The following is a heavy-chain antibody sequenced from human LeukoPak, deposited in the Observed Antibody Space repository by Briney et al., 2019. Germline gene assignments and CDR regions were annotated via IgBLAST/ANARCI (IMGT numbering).Heavy chain of an antibody. V-gene: IGHV4-39*01. CDR2: MYYSGST. Sequence: SETLSLTCTVYGGSISSSSYYWGWIRQPPGKGLEWIGSMYYSGSTYYNPSLKSRVTISVDTSKNQFSLKLSSVTAADTAVYYCARTPYCSSTSCFAEYFQHWGQGTLVTVSS. CDR1: GGSISSSSYY. CDR3: ARTPYCSSTSCFAEYFQH. J-gene: IGHJ1*01. D-gene: IGHD2-2*01.